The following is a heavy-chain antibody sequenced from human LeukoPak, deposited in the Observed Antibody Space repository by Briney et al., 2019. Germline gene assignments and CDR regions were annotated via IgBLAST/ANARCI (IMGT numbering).Heavy chain of an antibody. CDR3: AKDLVTGSLDY. Sequence: PGGSLRLSCAASGFTFSNYGMNWVRQAPGKGLEWVSAISDSGGSTYYADSVKGRFTISRDSSKNTLYLQMNSLRAEDTAIYYCAKDLVTGSLDYWGQGTLVTVSS. CDR1: GFTFSNYG. CDR2: ISDSGGST. D-gene: IGHD3-10*01. V-gene: IGHV3-23*01. J-gene: IGHJ4*02.